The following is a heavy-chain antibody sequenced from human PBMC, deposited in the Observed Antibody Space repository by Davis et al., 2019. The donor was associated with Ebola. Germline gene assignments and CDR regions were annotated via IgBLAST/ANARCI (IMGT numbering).Heavy chain of an antibody. J-gene: IGHJ6*02. CDR2: ISSSGKTI. CDR3: ARDPTRTYYDFWSGSSDYYYGMDV. D-gene: IGHD3-3*01. CDR1: GFTFSDYY. V-gene: IGHV3-11*04. Sequence: PGGSLRLSCAASGFTFSDYYMSWIRQAPGKGLEWVSSISSSGKTIYYTDSLKGRFTISRDNAKNSLYLQMDSLRAEDTAVYYCARDPTRTYYDFWSGSSDYYYGMDVWGQGTTVTVSS.